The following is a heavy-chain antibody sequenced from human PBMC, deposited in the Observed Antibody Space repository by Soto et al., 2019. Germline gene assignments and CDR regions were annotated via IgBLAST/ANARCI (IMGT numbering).Heavy chain of an antibody. D-gene: IGHD3-3*01. J-gene: IGHJ2*01. CDR1: GFTFSSYD. Sequence: GGSLRLSCAASGFTFSSYDMHWVRQATGKGLEWVSAIGTAGDTYYPGSVKGRFTIFRENAKNSLYLQMNSLRAEDTAVYYCARDRSAYYDFWSGPWYFDLWGRGTLVTVSS. V-gene: IGHV3-13*01. CDR3: ARDRSAYYDFWSGPWYFDL. CDR2: IGTAGDT.